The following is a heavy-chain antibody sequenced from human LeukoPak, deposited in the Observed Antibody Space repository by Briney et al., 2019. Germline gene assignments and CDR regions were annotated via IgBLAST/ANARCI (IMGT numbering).Heavy chain of an antibody. CDR3: ARDRGLYSGYDLSYFDY. V-gene: IGHV3-23*01. CDR1: GFTFNNYA. J-gene: IGHJ4*02. CDR2: ITDSGGST. D-gene: IGHD5-12*01. Sequence: GGSLRLSCAASGFTFNNYAMSWVRQAPGKGLEWVSFITDSGGSTYYADSVKGRFTISRGSSKNTLSLQMNSLRAEDTAVYYCARDRGLYSGYDLSYFDYWGQGTLVTVSS.